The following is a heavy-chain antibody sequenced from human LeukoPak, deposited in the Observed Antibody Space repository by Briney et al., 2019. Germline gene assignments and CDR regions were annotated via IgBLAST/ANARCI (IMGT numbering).Heavy chain of an antibody. CDR2: INHSGST. J-gene: IGHJ6*03. D-gene: IGHD3-22*01. Sequence: PSETLSLTCAVYGGSFSGYCWSWIRQPPGKGLEWIGEINHSGSTNYNPSLKSRVTISVDTSKNQFSLKLSSVTAADTAVYYCARGRRLIVVGHYYYYMDVWGKGTPVTVSS. CDR1: GGSFSGYC. CDR3: ARGRRLIVVGHYYYYMDV. V-gene: IGHV4-34*01.